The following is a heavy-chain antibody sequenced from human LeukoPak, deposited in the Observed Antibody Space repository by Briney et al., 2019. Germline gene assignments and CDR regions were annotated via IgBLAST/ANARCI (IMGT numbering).Heavy chain of an antibody. CDR2: VSYSGST. D-gene: IGHD1-1*01. CDR3: ARGNEEYSAFDV. CDR1: GSISHTNYY. V-gene: IGHV4-39*07. J-gene: IGHJ5*02. Sequence: SETLSLTCSVSGSISHTNYYWSWIRQPAGKGLEWIGSVSYSGSTYYNPSLKSRLTISQDTSKNRFSLKLSSVTAAGTAVYFCARGNEEYSAFDVWGQGILVTVSS.